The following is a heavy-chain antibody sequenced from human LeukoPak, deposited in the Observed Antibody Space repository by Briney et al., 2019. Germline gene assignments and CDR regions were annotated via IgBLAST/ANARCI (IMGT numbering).Heavy chain of an antibody. CDR2: ISYDGSNK. D-gene: IGHD3-10*01. V-gene: IGHV3-30*03. CDR3: ARGGVDYYGSGTYYLMYYFDY. Sequence: PGGSLRLSCAASGFTLSSCGTHWVRQAPGKGLEWVAVISYDGSNKYYADFVKGRFTISRDNSKNTLYLQMNSLRAEDTAVYFCARGGVDYYGSGTYYLMYYFDYWGQGALVTVSS. CDR1: GFTLSSCG. J-gene: IGHJ4*02.